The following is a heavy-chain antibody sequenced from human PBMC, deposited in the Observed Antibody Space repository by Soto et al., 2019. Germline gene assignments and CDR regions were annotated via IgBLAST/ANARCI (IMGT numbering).Heavy chain of an antibody. CDR3: ERETYHYDSSGYYDY. CDR1: GASTTSGGYY. V-gene: IGHV4-31*03. J-gene: IGHJ4*02. CDR2: IHHSGSN. D-gene: IGHD3-22*01. Sequence: RRARACPVSGASTTSGGYYWNWIRQPPGKGLEWIAYIHHSGSNYHNPSLNSRVTISVDTSKNQVSLKLSSVTAADTAVYYCERETYHYDSSGYYDYWGQGTLVTVYS.